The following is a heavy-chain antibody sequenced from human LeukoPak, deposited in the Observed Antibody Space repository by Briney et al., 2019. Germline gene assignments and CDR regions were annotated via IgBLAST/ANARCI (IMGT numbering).Heavy chain of an antibody. CDR2: ISSSGTYI. D-gene: IGHD6-6*01. Sequence: GGSLRLSCAASGFTFSSYTMNWVRQAPGMGLEWVSSISSSGTYIYYADSVKGRFTISRDNAKNSLYLQMNSLRAEDTAVYYCARDRRVDYWGQGTLVTVSS. J-gene: IGHJ4*02. CDR3: ARDRRVDY. V-gene: IGHV3-21*01. CDR1: GFTFSSYT.